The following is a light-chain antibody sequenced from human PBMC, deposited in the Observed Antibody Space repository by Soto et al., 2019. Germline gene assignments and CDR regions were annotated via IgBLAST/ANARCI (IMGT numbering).Light chain of an antibody. J-gene: IGKJ4*01. V-gene: IGKV3-20*01. Sequence: EIVLTQSPGTLSLSPGERATLSCRASQSVSSSYLAWYQQKPGQAPRLLIYSASSRATGIPDRFSGSGSGTDFTLTISRLEPEYLAVYYCQQYGSSRLTFGGGTKVEI. CDR3: QQYGSSRLT. CDR2: SAS. CDR1: QSVSSSY.